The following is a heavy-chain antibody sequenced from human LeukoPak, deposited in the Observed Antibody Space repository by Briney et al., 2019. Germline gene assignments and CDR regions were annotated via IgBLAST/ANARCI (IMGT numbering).Heavy chain of an antibody. CDR1: GGSISSGSYY. V-gene: IGHV4-61*01. CDR2: IYYSGST. CDR3: ARLLPRDGLDYDSSGNPVVYFDY. J-gene: IGHJ4*02. D-gene: IGHD3-22*01. Sequence: PSETLSLTCTVSGGSISSGSYYWSWIRQPPGKGLEWIGYIYYSGSTNYNPSLKSRVTISVDTSKNQFSLKLSSVTAADTAVYYCARLLPRDGLDYDSSGNPVVYFDYWGQGTLVTVSS.